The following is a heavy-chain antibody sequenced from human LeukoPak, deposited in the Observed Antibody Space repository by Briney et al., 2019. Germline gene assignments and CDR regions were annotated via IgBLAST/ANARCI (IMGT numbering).Heavy chain of an antibody. D-gene: IGHD2-2*01. CDR2: DSDGSWT. CDR1: GNYW. Sequence: GGSLRLSCAAYGNYWMHWVRQAPGKGLVWVSHDSDGSWTSHADSVKGRFTISKDNAKNTVYLQMNNLRTEDTAVYYCVSFYETNWGRGTLVTVSS. CDR3: VSFYETN. J-gene: IGHJ4*02. V-gene: IGHV3-74*01.